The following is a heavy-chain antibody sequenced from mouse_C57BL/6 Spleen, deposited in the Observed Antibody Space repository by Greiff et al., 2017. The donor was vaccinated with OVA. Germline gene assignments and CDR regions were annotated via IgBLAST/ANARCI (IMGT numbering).Heavy chain of an antibody. V-gene: IGHV10-1*01. J-gene: IGHJ4*01. Sequence: EVQVVESGGGLVQPKGSLKLSCAASGFSFNTYAMNWVRQAPGKGLEWVARIRSKSNNYATYYADSVKDRFTISRDDSESMLYLQMNNLKTEDTAMYYCVRSDGYYPFYAMDYWGQGTSVTVSS. CDR1: GFSFNTYA. CDR3: VRSDGYYPFYAMDY. CDR2: IRSKSNNYAT. D-gene: IGHD2-3*01.